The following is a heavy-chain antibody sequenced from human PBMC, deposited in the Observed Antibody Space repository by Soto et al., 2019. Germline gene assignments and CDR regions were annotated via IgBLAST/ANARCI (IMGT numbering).Heavy chain of an antibody. CDR1: GGDFTGYA. CDR2: VITMFGTT. J-gene: IGHJ3*02. D-gene: IGHD1-7*01. Sequence: QVQLEQSGAEVKKPGSSVIISCKVSGGDFTGYAVTWVRQAPGQGPEWMGRVITMFGTTVLSQKFQGRLTMTADKSTTTALMELTALGSDDTAVYYCAGGSTGNLNIDAFGIWFQGTMVTVSS. CDR3: AGGSTGNLNIDAFGI. V-gene: IGHV1-69*06.